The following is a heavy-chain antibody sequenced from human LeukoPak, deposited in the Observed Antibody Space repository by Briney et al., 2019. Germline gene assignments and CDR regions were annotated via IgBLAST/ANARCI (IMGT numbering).Heavy chain of an antibody. V-gene: IGHV3-23*01. CDR1: GFTFNNFA. J-gene: IGHJ4*02. CDR3: AKDDSMTLDHFDY. D-gene: IGHD4-11*01. CDR2: INHSGGHK. Sequence: GGSLRLSCAASGFTFNNFAMSWVRQAPGKGLEWVSGINHSGGHKYYADSVKGRFTISRDNSKYTLYLQMNSLRAEDTAVYYCAKDDSMTLDHFDYWGQGTLVSVSS.